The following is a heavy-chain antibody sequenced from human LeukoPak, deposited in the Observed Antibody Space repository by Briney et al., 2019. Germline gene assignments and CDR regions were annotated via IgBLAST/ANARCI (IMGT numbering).Heavy chain of an antibody. CDR2: ISSSSSYI. Sequence: PGGSLRLSCAASGFTFSNAWMTWVRQAPGKGLEWVSSISSSSSYIYYADSVKGRFTISRDNAKNSLYLQMNSLRAEDTAVYYCARDSYGSGSYMVDYWGQGTLVTVSS. D-gene: IGHD3-10*01. CDR3: ARDSYGSGSYMVDY. J-gene: IGHJ4*02. CDR1: GFTFSNAW. V-gene: IGHV3-21*01.